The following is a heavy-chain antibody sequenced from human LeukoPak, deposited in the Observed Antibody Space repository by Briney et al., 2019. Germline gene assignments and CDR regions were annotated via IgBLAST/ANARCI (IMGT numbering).Heavy chain of an antibody. D-gene: IGHD3-10*01. J-gene: IGHJ5*02. V-gene: IGHV4-59*11. CDR2: ISYIGTT. CDR3: ARDNLQYGSGTNWFDP. CDR1: GDSFSSHY. Sequence: SETLSLTCAVSGDSFSSHYWTWIRQPPGRGLEWIGYISYIGTTNYNPSLKSRVTISIDTSKNQFSLKLSSVTTADTAVYYCARDNLQYGSGTNWFDPWGQGTLVTVSS.